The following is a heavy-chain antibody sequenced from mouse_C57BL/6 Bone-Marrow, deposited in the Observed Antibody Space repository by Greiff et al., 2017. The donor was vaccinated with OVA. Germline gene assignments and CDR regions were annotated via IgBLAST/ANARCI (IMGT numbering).Heavy chain of an antibody. Sequence: VEPGASVKLSCKASGYTFTDYYMNWVKQSHGKSLEWIGVINPYNGGTSYTQKFKGKATLTVDKSSSTASLELNSLTSEDSAVYYCAKVADSWFAYWGQGTLVTVSA. V-gene: IGHV1-19*01. CDR3: AKVADSWFAY. J-gene: IGHJ3*01. CDR2: INPYNGGT. D-gene: IGHD1-1*02. CDR1: GYTFTDYY.